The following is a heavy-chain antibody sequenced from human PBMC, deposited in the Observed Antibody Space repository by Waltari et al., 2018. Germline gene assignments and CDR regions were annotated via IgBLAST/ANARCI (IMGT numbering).Heavy chain of an antibody. CDR1: GFTFSSYA. J-gene: IGHJ4*02. CDR3: AKVAKYYDFWIHDY. D-gene: IGHD3-3*01. V-gene: IGHV3-23*04. Sequence: EVQLVESGGGLVQPGGSLRLSCAASGFTFSSYAMSWVRQAPGKGVEWVSAISGSGVSTYFADSVKCRFTIARDNSKNTLYLQMNSLRAEDTAVYYCAKVAKYYDFWIHDYWGQGTLVTVSS. CDR2: ISGSGVST.